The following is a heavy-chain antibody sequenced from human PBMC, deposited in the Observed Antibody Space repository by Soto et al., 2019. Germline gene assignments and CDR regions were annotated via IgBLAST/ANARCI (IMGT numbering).Heavy chain of an antibody. CDR3: ARVGPLATAAISSNYEYYYYGMDV. CDR2: IDPNSGGT. V-gene: IGHV1-2*02. J-gene: IGHJ6*02. D-gene: IGHD2-2*01. CDR1: GYTFTGYY. Sequence: GASVKVSCKASGYTFTGYYMHWVRQAPGQGLEWMGWIDPNSGGTNYAQKFQGRVTMTRDTSISTAYMELSRLRSDDTAVYYCARVGPLATAAISSNYEYYYYGMDVWGQGTTVTVSS.